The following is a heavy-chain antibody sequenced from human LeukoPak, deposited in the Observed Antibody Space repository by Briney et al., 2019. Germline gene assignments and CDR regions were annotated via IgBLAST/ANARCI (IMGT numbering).Heavy chain of an antibody. CDR2: ISSNSSYI. Sequence: GGSLRLSCAASGFTFSSYSMNWVRQAPGKGLEWVSSISSNSSYIYYADSVKGRFTISRDNAKNSLYLQMNSLRAEDTAVYYCARNSSSWYYFDYWGQGTLVTVSS. V-gene: IGHV3-21*01. CDR1: GFTFSSYS. J-gene: IGHJ4*02. D-gene: IGHD6-13*01. CDR3: ARNSSSWYYFDY.